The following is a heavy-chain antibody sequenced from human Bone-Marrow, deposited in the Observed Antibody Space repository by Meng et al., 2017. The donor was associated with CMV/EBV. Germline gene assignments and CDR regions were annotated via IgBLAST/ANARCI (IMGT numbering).Heavy chain of an antibody. CDR3: ATGVADFEY. CDR2: MNPNSGNT. V-gene: IGHV1-8*01. Sequence: QVQLVQSGAEVKKPGASVKVPCKASGYTFTSYDINSVRQAAGQGLEWMGWMNPNSGNTDYAQKFQGRVTMTRNISKSTAYMDLSSLRSEDTAVYYCATGVADFEYWGQGTLVTVSS. J-gene: IGHJ4*02. CDR1: GYTFTSYD. D-gene: IGHD6-19*01.